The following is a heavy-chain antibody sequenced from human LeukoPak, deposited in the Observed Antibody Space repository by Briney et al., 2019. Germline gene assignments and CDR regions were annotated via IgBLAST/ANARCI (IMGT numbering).Heavy chain of an antibody. D-gene: IGHD3-22*01. J-gene: IGHJ4*02. CDR1: GFTFSSYA. CDR3: ARDKSWPRYYYDSSGYDY. CDR2: ISYDGSNK. V-gene: IGHV3-30-3*01. Sequence: GGSLGLSCAASGFTFSSYAMHWVRQAPGKGLEWVAVISYDGSNKYYADSVKGRFTISRDNSKNTLYLQMNSLRAEDTAVYYCARDKSWPRYYYDSSGYDYWGQGTLVTVSS.